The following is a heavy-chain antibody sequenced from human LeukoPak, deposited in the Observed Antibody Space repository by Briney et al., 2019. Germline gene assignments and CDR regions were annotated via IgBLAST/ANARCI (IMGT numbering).Heavy chain of an antibody. CDR2: IQNSDT. J-gene: IGHJ5*02. D-gene: IGHD1-26*01. CDR1: GGSISTYH. V-gene: IGHV4-4*07. Sequence: SETLSLTCTVSGGSISTYHGNWIRQPAGKGLEWIGRIQNSDTNYNPSLKSRVIISVDTSKKQFSLKLSPVTAADTAVYYCARRTDSGSYNWFDHWGQGTLVTVSS. CDR3: ARRTDSGSYNWFDH.